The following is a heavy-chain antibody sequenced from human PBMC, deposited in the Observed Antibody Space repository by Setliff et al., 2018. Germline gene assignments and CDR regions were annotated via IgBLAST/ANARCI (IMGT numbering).Heavy chain of an antibody. CDR2: INHSGST. J-gene: IGHJ2*01. CDR3: ARDRVGLDSSGHSYWYFDL. V-gene: IGHV4-34*01. D-gene: IGHD3-22*01. Sequence: SETLSLTCAVYGGSFSGYYWSWIRQPPGKGLEWIGEINHSGSTNCNPSLKSRVTISVDTSKNQFSLKLSSVTAADTAVYYCARDRVGLDSSGHSYWYFDLWGRGTLVTVS. CDR1: GGSFSGYY.